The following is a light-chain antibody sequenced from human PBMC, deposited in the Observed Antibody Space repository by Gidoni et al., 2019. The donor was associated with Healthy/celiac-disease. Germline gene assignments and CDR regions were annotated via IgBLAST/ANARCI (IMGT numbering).Light chain of an antibody. CDR3: QQYKAYPWT. Sequence: DIQLTQSPSFLSASVGDRVTITCRASQGISSDLAWYQQKPGKAPRLLIYYTSTLQTGIPSSFSGSGSGTDFTLTISSLQPEDFATYYFQQYKAYPWTFXQXTKVEFK. J-gene: IGKJ1*01. V-gene: IGKV1-9*01. CDR2: YTS. CDR1: QGISSD.